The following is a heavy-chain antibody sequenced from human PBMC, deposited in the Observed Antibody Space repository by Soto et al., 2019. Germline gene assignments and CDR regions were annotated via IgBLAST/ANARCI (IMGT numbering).Heavy chain of an antibody. V-gene: IGHV1-18*01. Sequence: ASVKVSCKASGYTFTSYPMHWVRQAPGQGLEWMGWISTYNGDTNYAQTFQGRVTMTTDTSTSTVHMEVRSLRSDDTAVYYCAREGVAPYYYYGMDVWGQGTPVTVSS. CDR3: AREGVAPYYYYGMDV. D-gene: IGHD5-12*01. CDR1: GYTFTSYP. CDR2: ISTYNGDT. J-gene: IGHJ6*02.